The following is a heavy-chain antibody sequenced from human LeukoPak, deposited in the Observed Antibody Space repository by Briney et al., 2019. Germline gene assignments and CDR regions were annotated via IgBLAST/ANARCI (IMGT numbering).Heavy chain of an antibody. CDR2: INPSGGST. Sequence: ASVKVSCKTSGYTFNAYYMHWVRQAPGQGLEWMGIINPSGGSTSYAQKFQGRGTMTRDMSTSTVYMELSSLRSEDTAVYYCARVSTVTSAGGWFDPWGQGTLVTVSS. CDR1: GYTFNAYY. D-gene: IGHD4-17*01. V-gene: IGHV1-46*02. J-gene: IGHJ5*02. CDR3: ARVSTVTSAGGWFDP.